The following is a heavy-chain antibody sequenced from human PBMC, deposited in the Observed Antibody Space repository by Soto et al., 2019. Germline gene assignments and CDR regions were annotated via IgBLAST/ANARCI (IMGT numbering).Heavy chain of an antibody. CDR3: ARVAASIRWAYYSYYMDV. CDR2: INHSGST. D-gene: IGHD3-3*02. V-gene: IGHV4-34*01. J-gene: IGHJ6*03. CDR1: GGSFSGYY. Sequence: SETLSLTCAVYGGSFSGYYWSCIRQPPGKGLEWIGEINHSGSTNYNPSLKSRVTISVDTSKNQFSLKLSSVTAADTAVYYCARVAASIRWAYYSYYMDVWGKGTTVTVSS.